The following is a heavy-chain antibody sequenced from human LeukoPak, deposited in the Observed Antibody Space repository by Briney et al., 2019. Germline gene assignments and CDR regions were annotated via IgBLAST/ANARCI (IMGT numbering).Heavy chain of an antibody. CDR2: INPNSGDT. V-gene: IGHV1-2*02. Sequence: ASVKVSCKASGYTFTGYYMHWVRQAPGQGLEWMGWINPNSGDTNYAQKLQGRVTMTTDTSTSTAYMELRSLRSDDTAVYYCARYRYYYGSGRPYYFDYWGQGTLVTVSS. D-gene: IGHD3-10*01. CDR3: ARYRYYYGSGRPYYFDY. J-gene: IGHJ4*02. CDR1: GYTFTGYY.